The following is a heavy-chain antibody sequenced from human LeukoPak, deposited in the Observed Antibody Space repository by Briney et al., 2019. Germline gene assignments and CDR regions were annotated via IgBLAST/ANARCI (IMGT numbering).Heavy chain of an antibody. CDR2: ITSDGSDT. V-gene: IGHV3-74*01. Sequence: GGSLRLSCAASGFTFSSYWMHWVRQVPGKGLVWVSRITSDGSDTIYADSVKGRFTISRDNAKNTLYLQMNSLRAEDTAVYYCARALVAPYYFDYWGQGALVTVSS. CDR3: ARALVAPYYFDY. D-gene: IGHD2-15*01. J-gene: IGHJ4*02. CDR1: GFTFSSYW.